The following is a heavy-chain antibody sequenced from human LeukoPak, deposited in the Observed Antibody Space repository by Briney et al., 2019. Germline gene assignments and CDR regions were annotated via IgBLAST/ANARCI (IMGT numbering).Heavy chain of an antibody. D-gene: IGHD4-17*01. V-gene: IGHV3-7*03. CDR3: AKAGMTTVTAPAYYYYYYMDV. CDR2: IKQDGSEK. Sequence: GGSLRLSCAASGFTFSGYWMNWVRQAPGKGLEWVANIKQDGSEKYYVDSVKGRFTISRDNAKNSLYLQMNSLRAEDTAVYYCAKAGMTTVTAPAYYYYYYMDVWGKGTTVTVSS. J-gene: IGHJ6*03. CDR1: GFTFSGYW.